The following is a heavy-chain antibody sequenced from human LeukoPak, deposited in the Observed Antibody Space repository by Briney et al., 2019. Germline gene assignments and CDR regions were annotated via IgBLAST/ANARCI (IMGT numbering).Heavy chain of an antibody. CDR2: IYYSGST. CDR3: ARHFTYHYDSSGYPRDGFDI. CDR1: GGPISGYY. D-gene: IGHD3-22*01. Sequence: PSETLSLTCTVSGGPISGYYWSWIRQSPGEGLVWIGYIYYSGSTNYNPSLKSRVTISIDMSKNQFSLKLSSVTAADTALYYCARHFTYHYDSSGYPRDGFDIWGQGTMVTVSS. J-gene: IGHJ3*02. V-gene: IGHV4-59*08.